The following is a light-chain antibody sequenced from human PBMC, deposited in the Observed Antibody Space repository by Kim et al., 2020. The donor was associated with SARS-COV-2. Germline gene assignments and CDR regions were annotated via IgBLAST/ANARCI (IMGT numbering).Light chain of an antibody. CDR2: YKD. CDR3: NSRDSSGNHWV. J-gene: IGLJ3*02. V-gene: IGLV3-19*01. CDR1: SLRTYY. Sequence: ALGQTVRIKCQGDSLRTYYASWYQQKPGQAPILVIYYKDNRPSRSPDRFSGSSSGNTASLTIAGAQAEDEADYYCNSRDSSGNHWVFGGGTQMTVL.